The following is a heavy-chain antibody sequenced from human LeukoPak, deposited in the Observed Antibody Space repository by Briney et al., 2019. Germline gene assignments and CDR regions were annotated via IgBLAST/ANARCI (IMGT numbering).Heavy chain of an antibody. Sequence: SETLSLTCTVSGGSISSYSWSWIRQPPGKGLEWIGYISYSGSTNYNPSLNSRVTISLDTSKNQFSLKVNSVTAADTAVYYCARRPARVTMIRAAFDIWGQGTMVTVSS. D-gene: IGHD3-22*01. CDR3: ARRPARVTMIRAAFDI. CDR2: ISYSGST. V-gene: IGHV4-59*08. J-gene: IGHJ3*02. CDR1: GGSISSYS.